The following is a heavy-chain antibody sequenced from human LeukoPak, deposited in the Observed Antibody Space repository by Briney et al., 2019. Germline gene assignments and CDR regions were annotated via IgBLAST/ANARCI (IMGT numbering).Heavy chain of an antibody. CDR2: INHSGST. CDR1: GGSFSGYY. D-gene: IGHD5-24*01. Sequence: PSETLSLTCAVYGGSFSGYYWSWIRQPPGKGLEWIGEINHSGSTNYNPSLKSRVTISVDTSKNQFSLKLSSVTAADTAVYYCARGGDGYNEFDYWGQGTLVTVSS. J-gene: IGHJ4*02. CDR3: ARGGDGYNEFDY. V-gene: IGHV4-34*01.